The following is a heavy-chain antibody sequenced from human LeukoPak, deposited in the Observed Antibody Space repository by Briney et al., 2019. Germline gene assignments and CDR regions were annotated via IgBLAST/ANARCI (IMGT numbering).Heavy chain of an antibody. CDR1: GGTFSSYA. CDR2: IIPIFGTA. V-gene: IGHV1-69*05. J-gene: IGHJ4*02. Sequence: SVKVSCKASGGTFSSYAISWVRQAPGQGLEWMGRIIPIFGTANYAQKFQGRVTITTDESTSTAYMELSSLRSEDTAVYYCARDDGGWSHRGGYFDYWGQGTLVTVSS. CDR3: ARDDGGWSHRGGYFDY. D-gene: IGHD6-19*01.